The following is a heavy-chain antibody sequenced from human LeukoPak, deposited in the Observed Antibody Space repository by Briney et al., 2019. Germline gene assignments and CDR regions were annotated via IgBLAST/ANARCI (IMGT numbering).Heavy chain of an antibody. CDR1: RFTFFSYT. V-gene: IGHV3-21*01. Sequence: GGSLRLSCAASRFTFFSYTMNWVRQAPGKGLEWVSSISSSSSYIYYADSVKGRFTISRDNAKNSLYLQMNSLRAEDTAVYYCARDQTPFYWGRGSLVTVSS. J-gene: IGHJ4*02. CDR2: ISSSSSYI. D-gene: IGHD2-15*01. CDR3: ARDQTPFY.